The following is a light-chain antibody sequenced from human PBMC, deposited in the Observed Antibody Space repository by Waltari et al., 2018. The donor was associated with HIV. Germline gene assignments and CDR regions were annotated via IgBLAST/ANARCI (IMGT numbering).Light chain of an antibody. Sequence: QSVLTQPPSVSGAPGQRVTISCTGSSSTIGAGYDVHWYQQLPGTAPKLLIYRNCIRPSGFPDRFSGSKSGTSASLAITGLLAEDEADYYCQSYDSSLSVWVFGGGTKLTVL. J-gene: IGLJ3*02. CDR3: QSYDSSLSVWV. V-gene: IGLV1-40*01. CDR1: SSTIGAGYD. CDR2: RNC.